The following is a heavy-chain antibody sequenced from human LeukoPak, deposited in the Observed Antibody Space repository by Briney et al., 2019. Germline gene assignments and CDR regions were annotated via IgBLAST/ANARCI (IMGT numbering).Heavy chain of an antibody. CDR2: IYYTGST. CDR1: GGSISSYY. J-gene: IGHJ6*02. Sequence: SETLSLTCTVSGGSISSYYWSWIRQPAGKGLEWIGYIYYTGSTNYNPSLKSRVTISVDTSKNQFSLKLSPVTAADTAVYYCARRPHTGYSGDWGPHDYYYGMNVWGQGTTVTVSS. CDR3: ARRPHTGYSGDWGPHDYYYGMNV. V-gene: IGHV4-59*08. D-gene: IGHD6-19*01.